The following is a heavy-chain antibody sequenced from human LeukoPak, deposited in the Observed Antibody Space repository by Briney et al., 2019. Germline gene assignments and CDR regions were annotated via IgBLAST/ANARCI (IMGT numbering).Heavy chain of an antibody. D-gene: IGHD3-10*01. CDR3: ARMGDYGSGSYYTTYYFDY. CDR2: IYTSGST. V-gene: IGHV4-4*07. CDR1: GGSISSYY. J-gene: IGHJ4*02. Sequence: RPSETLSLTCTVSGGSISSYYWSWIRQPAGKGLEWIGRIYTSGSTNYNPSLKSRVTMSVDTSKNQFSLKLSSVTAADTAVYYCARMGDYGSGSYYTTYYFDYWGQGTLVTVSS.